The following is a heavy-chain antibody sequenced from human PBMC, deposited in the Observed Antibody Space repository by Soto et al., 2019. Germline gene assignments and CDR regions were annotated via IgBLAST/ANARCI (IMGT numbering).Heavy chain of an antibody. V-gene: IGHV1-3*01. CDR3: ARGSGGTIGWFDP. J-gene: IGHJ5*02. CDR2: INAGNGNT. CDR1: GYTFTSYA. D-gene: IGHD1-7*01. Sequence: QVQLVQSGAEVKKPGASVKVSCKASGYTFTSYAMHWVRQAPGQRLEWMGWINAGNGNTKYSQKFQGRVTITRDTSASTAYMELSSLRSEDTAVYYCARGSGGTIGWFDPWGQGTLVTVSS.